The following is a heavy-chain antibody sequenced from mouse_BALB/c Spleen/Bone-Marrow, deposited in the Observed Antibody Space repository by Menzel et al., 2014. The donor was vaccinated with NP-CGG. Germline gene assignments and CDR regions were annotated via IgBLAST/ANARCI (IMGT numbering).Heavy chain of an antibody. J-gene: IGHJ4*01. CDR3: ASPYYRYDELDY. CDR2: INPYNDGT. D-gene: IGHD2-14*01. CDR1: GYTFTSYV. V-gene: IGHV1-14*01. Sequence: EVKLVESGPELVKPGPSVKMSCKASGYTFTSYVMHWVKQKPGQGLEWIGYINPYNDGTKYNEKFKGKATLTSDKSSSNAYIELSRLSSEDSAVYYCASPYYRYDELDYWGQGISVTVSS.